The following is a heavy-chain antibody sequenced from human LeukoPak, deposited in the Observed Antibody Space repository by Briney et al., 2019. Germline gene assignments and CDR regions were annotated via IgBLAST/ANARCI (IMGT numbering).Heavy chain of an antibody. Sequence: GASVKVSCKASGYTFTGYHMHWVRQAPGQGLEWMGGIIPIFGTANYAQKFQGRVTITADESTSTAYMELSSLRSEDTAVYYCARARFPTYYYDSSGYYSIDYWGQGTLVTVSS. CDR2: IIPIFGTA. CDR3: ARARFPTYYYDSSGYYSIDY. V-gene: IGHV1-69*13. J-gene: IGHJ4*02. D-gene: IGHD3-22*01. CDR1: GYTFTGYH.